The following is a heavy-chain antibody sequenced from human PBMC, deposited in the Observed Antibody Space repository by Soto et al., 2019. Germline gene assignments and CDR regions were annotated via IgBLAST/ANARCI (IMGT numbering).Heavy chain of an antibody. CDR2: ISWNSGNI. J-gene: IGHJ6*01. CDR3: AKGSGGTYHYYGIDV. V-gene: IGHV3-9*01. D-gene: IGHD2-15*01. Sequence: EVQLVESGGGLVQPGRSLRLSCAASGFTFDDYAMHWVRQAPGKGLEWVSGISWNSGNIGYVDSVKGRFTISRDNAKNSLYLQMNSLRAEDTALYYCAKGSGGTYHYYGIDVWGQGTTVTVSS. CDR1: GFTFDDYA.